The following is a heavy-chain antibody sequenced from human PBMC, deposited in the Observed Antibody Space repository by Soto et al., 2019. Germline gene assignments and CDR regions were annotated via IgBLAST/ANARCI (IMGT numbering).Heavy chain of an antibody. CDR2: VKDDGSEI. CDR3: ARDIGFDYVN. Sequence: GGSLRLSCAVSGFNVMSYWMSWVRQAPGKGLEWVASVKDDGSEIYYLQSVRGRFSISRDSAGNALHLTMNYLSAEDTGVYFCARDIGFDYVNWGQGTLVTVSS. CDR1: GFNVMSYW. V-gene: IGHV3-7*01. D-gene: IGHD3-16*01. J-gene: IGHJ4*02.